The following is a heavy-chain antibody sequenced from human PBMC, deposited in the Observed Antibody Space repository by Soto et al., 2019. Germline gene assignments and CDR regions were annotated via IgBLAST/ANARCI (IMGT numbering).Heavy chain of an antibody. CDR1: GYSFPDFY. V-gene: IGHV1-2*02. D-gene: IGHD1-26*01. J-gene: IGHJ4*02. CDR3: ARPTSGSGDY. CDR2: INPKNGGT. Sequence: QVHLVQSGAEVKKPGASVKVSCKTSGYSFPDFYIHWVRQAPGQGLEWMGWINPKNGGTNFARKFQGRVTMTRDTSISTIYMEVSSLESDDTAVYYCARPTSGSGDYLGQGTLVTVSS.